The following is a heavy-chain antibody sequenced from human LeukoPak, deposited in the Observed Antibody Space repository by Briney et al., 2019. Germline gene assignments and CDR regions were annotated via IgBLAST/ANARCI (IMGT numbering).Heavy chain of an antibody. CDR3: AKDPWV. CDR1: GGSISSSTYY. J-gene: IGHJ4*02. D-gene: IGHD7-27*01. CDR2: LFYTGNT. Sequence: SETLSLTCTVSGGSISSSTYYWGWIRQPPGKGLEWIGSLFYTGNTYYNPSLKSRVTISVDTSKNQFSLKLSSVTAADTAVYYCAKDPWVWGQGTLVTVSS. V-gene: IGHV4-39*07.